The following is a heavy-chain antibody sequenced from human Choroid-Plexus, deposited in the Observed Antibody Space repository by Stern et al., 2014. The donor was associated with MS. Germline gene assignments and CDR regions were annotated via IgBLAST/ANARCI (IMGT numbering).Heavy chain of an antibody. V-gene: IGHV1-2*02. CDR3: ARDQRGITIFGVVTDYYYLGMDV. CDR2: INPNTGGT. D-gene: IGHD3-3*01. J-gene: IGHJ6*02. CDR1: GYIFTGYY. Sequence: QVQLVESGAEVKKLGASVKVSCKTSGYIFTGYYIHWVRQAPGQGLEWMAWINPNTGGTKYAQKFQGRVTMSRDTSISTAYVELGSLTSDDTAVYYCARDQRGITIFGVVTDYYYLGMDVWGQGTTVTVSS.